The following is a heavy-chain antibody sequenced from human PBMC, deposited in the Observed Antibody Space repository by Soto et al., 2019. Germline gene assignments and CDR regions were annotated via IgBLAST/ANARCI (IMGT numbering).Heavy chain of an antibody. V-gene: IGHV1-8*01. CDR3: ARALTNYYATIDAFDI. Sequence: WASVKVSCKASGYTFTSYDINWVRQATGQGLEWMGWMNPNSGNTGYAQKFQGRVTMTRNTSISTAYMELSSLRSEDTAVYYCARALTNYYATIDAFDIWGQGTMVTVSS. CDR1: GYTFTSYD. D-gene: IGHD3-10*01. CDR2: MNPNSGNT. J-gene: IGHJ3*02.